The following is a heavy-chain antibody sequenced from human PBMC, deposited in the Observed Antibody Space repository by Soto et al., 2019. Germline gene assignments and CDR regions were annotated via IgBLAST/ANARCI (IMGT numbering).Heavy chain of an antibody. Sequence: PSETLSLTCTVSGGSISSSSYYWGWIRQPPGKGLEWIGSIYYSGSTYYNPSLKSRVTISVDTSKNQFSLKLSSVTAADTAVYYCASYLPTPYYDSSGYSFPPIDYWGQGTLVTVSS. V-gene: IGHV4-39*01. CDR1: GGSISSSSYY. CDR3: ASYLPTPYYDSSGYSFPPIDY. CDR2: IYYSGST. D-gene: IGHD3-22*01. J-gene: IGHJ4*02.